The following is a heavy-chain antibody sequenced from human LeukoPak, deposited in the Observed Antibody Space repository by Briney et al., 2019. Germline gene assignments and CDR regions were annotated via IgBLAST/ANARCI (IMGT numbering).Heavy chain of an antibody. CDR1: GFTFSSYA. D-gene: IGHD3-10*01. CDR2: ISGSGGTT. V-gene: IGHV3-23*01. J-gene: IGHJ4*02. Sequence: SGGSLRLSCAASGFTFSSYAMSWVRQAPGKGLECVSVISGSGGTTYYADSVKGRFTISRDNSKNTLYLQMNSLRAEDTAVYYCAKDKGSGSYYNVWYFDYWGQGTLVTVSS. CDR3: AKDKGSGSYYNVWYFDY.